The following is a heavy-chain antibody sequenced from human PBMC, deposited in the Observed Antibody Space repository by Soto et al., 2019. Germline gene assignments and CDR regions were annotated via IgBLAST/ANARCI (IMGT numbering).Heavy chain of an antibody. CDR3: AGASYDYNSAFDF. D-gene: IGHD4-4*01. CDR2: ISSGGSTI. CDR1: GFTFTSYE. J-gene: IGHJ4*02. V-gene: IGHV3-48*03. Sequence: PGGSLRLSCIASGFTFTSYEMNWVRQAPGRGLEWVSYISSGGSTIYYADSVQGRFTISRDNAKNSLYLQMNSLRAEDTAVYYCAGASYDYNSAFDFWGQGTLVTVSS.